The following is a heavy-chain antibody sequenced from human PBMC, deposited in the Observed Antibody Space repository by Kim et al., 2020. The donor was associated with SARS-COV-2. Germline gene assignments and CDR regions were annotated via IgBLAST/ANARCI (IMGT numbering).Heavy chain of an antibody. CDR2: IWYDGSNK. J-gene: IGHJ2*01. CDR3: ARDSVGVDIVVVVAATGYIDL. CDR1: GFTFSSYG. D-gene: IGHD2-15*01. Sequence: GGSLRLSCAASGFTFSSYGMHWVRQAPGKGLEWVAVIWYDGSNKYYADSVKGRFTISRDNSKNTLYLQMNSLRAEDTAVYYCARDSVGVDIVVVVAATGYIDLWGRGTLVTVSS. V-gene: IGHV3-33*01.